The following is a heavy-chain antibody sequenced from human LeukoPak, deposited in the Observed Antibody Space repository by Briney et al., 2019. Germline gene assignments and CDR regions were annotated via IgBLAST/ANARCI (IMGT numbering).Heavy chain of an antibody. D-gene: IGHD3-9*01. V-gene: IGHV4-61*01. J-gene: IGHJ6*02. Sequence: KASETLSLTCTVSGYSISSGYYWGWIRQPPGKGLEWIGYIYYSGSTNYNPSLKSRVTISIDTSKNQFSLKLSSVTAADTAVYYCARDRYYDILTGYSNYYGMDVWGQGTTVTVSS. CDR1: GYSISSGYY. CDR2: IYYSGST. CDR3: ARDRYYDILTGYSNYYGMDV.